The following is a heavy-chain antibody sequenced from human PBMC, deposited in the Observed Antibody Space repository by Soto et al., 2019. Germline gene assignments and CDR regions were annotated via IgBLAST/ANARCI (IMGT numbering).Heavy chain of an antibody. Sequence: EVQLLESGGGLVQPGGSLRLSCAASGFTFSKYGMSWVRQAPGKGLEWVSAISDGGGSPHYADSVKGRSTISRDNSKNTLHLQMNSLRAEDTAVYYCARSGDACTSSNCAGFYWGRGTLITVSS. D-gene: IGHD2-2*01. V-gene: IGHV3-23*01. CDR2: ISDGGGSP. J-gene: IGHJ4*02. CDR3: ARSGDACTSSNCAGFY. CDR1: GFTFSKYG.